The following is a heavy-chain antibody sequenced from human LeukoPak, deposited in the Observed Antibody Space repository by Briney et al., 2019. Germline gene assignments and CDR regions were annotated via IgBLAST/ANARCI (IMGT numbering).Heavy chain of an antibody. CDR3: ARLWYSGSYYSSFPKNYYYYGMDV. V-gene: IGHV4-39*01. CDR2: IYYSGST. D-gene: IGHD1-26*01. CDR1: GGSISSSSYY. Sequence: SETLSLTCTVSGGSISSSSYYWGWIRQPPGKGLEWIGSIYYSGSTYYNPPLKSRVTISVDTSKNQFSLKLSSVTAADTAVYYCARLWYSGSYYSSFPKNYYYYGMDVWGQGTTVTVSS. J-gene: IGHJ6*02.